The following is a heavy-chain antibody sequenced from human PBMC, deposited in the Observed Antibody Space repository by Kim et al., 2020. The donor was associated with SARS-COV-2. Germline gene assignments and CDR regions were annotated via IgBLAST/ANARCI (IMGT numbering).Heavy chain of an antibody. J-gene: IGHJ3*02. CDR1: GFTFSSYS. Sequence: GGSLRLSCAASGFTFSSYSMNWVRQAPGKGLEWVSSISSSSSYIYYADSVKGRFTISRDNAKNSLYLQMNSLRAEDTAVYYCAREEELTMLVVVITPGAFDIWGPGTMVTVSS. CDR3: AREEELTMLVVVITPGAFDI. CDR2: ISSSSSYI. V-gene: IGHV3-21*01. D-gene: IGHD3-22*01.